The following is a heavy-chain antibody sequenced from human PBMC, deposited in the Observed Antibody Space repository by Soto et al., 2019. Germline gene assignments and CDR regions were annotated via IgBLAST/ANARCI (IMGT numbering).Heavy chain of an antibody. CDR3: ARDTPELLWFGELSPWFDP. D-gene: IGHD3-10*01. CDR2: MKPGSGMT. CDR1: GYSFTDYY. Sequence: ASVKVSCKASGYSFTDYYMHWVRQAPGQGLEWMGWMKPGSGMTNFAQKFQGRVSMTRDTSITTAYMELSRLTSDDTAVYYCARDTPELLWFGELSPWFDPWGQGTLVTVSS. J-gene: IGHJ5*02. V-gene: IGHV1-2*02.